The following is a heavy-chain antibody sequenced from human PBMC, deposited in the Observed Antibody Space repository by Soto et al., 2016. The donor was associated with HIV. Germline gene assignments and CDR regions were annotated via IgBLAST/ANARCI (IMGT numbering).Heavy chain of an antibody. V-gene: IGHV4-34*01. Sequence: QVQLQQWGAGLLNASETLSLTCAVYGGSFSEYYWSWIRQSPGKGLEWIGEINHSGSTNYNPSLKSRVTISVDTSKNQFSLKLTSVTAADTAVYFCARGVSGRKFMIMFRRYISLPFDSVGQGRLVTVSS. CDR2: INHSGST. D-gene: IGHD3-16*01. J-gene: IGHJ4*02. CDR1: GGSFSEYY. CDR3: ARGVSGRKFMIMFRRYISLPFDS.